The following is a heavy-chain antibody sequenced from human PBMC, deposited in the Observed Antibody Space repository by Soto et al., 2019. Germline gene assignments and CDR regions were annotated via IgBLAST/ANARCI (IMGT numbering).Heavy chain of an antibody. Sequence: HPGGSLRLSCAASGFTFSSYAMHWVRQAPGKGLEWVAVISYDGSNKYYADSVKGRFTISRDNSKNSLFLQMNSLRAEDTAVYYCARDRWHANRYPGAFDIWGRGTMVTVSS. CDR3: ARDRWHANRYPGAFDI. D-gene: IGHD1-20*01. CDR1: GFTFSSYA. J-gene: IGHJ3*02. V-gene: IGHV3-30-3*01. CDR2: ISYDGSNK.